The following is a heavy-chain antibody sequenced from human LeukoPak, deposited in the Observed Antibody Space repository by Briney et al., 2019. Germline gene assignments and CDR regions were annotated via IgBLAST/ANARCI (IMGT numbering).Heavy chain of an antibody. CDR3: ATRDGGLGFHI. V-gene: IGHV5-51*01. D-gene: IGHD5-24*01. CDR1: GYSFSNYW. Sequence: GESLNISCKGSGYSFSNYWLGWVRQMPGQALEWMGMIYPGDSDTRYSPSFQGQVTISADKSISTAFLQWSSLKASDTAMYYCATRDGGLGFHIWGQGTMVTVSS. CDR2: IYPGDSDT. J-gene: IGHJ3*02.